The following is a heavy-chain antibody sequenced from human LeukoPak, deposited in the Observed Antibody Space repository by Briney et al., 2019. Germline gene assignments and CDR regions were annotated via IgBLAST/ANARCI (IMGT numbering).Heavy chain of an antibody. V-gene: IGHV1-46*01. CDR2: INPSGGST. D-gene: IGHD3-3*01. Sequence: ASVKVSCKASGYTFTSYYMHWVRQAPGQGLEWMGIINPSGGSTSYAQKFQGRVTMTRDTSTSTVYMELSSLRSEDTAVYYCARESSDFWSGNYLGYWGQGTLVTVSS. CDR3: ARESSDFWSGNYLGY. CDR1: GYTFTSYY. J-gene: IGHJ4*02.